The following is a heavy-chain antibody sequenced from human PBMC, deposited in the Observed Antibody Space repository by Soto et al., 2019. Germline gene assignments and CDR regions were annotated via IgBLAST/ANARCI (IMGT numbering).Heavy chain of an antibody. J-gene: IGHJ3*02. CDR1: GFTFSSYW. CDR3: ARDYYYDSSGYYLPAEFGSRDDAFDI. CDR2: IKQDGSEK. D-gene: IGHD3-22*01. Sequence: PGGSLRLSCAASGFTFSSYWMSWVRQAPGKGLEWVANIKQDGSEKYYVDSVKGRFTISRDNAKNSLYLQMNSLRAEDTAVYYCARDYYYDSSGYYLPAEFGSRDDAFDIWGQGTMVTVSS. V-gene: IGHV3-7*05.